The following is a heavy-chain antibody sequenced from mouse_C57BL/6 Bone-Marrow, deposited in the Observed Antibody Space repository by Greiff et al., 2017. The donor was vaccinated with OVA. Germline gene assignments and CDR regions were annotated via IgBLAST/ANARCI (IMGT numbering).Heavy chain of an antibody. CDR1: VFINQLW. J-gene: IGHJ4*01. V-gene: IGHV2-9*01. D-gene: IGHD2-3*01. CDR2: IWGGGST. CDR3: AKRIYDGPVDAMDY. Sequence: QVQLKGVRTWPGGALTEPVHHLHCLWVFINQLWCRLGSPASRKGLEWLGVIWGGGSTNYNSALMSRLSISKDNSKSQVFLKMNSLQTDDTAMYYCAKRIYDGPVDAMDYWGQGTSVTVSS.